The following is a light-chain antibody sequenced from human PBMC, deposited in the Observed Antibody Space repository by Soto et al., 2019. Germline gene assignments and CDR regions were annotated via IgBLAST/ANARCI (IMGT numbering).Light chain of an antibody. J-gene: IGLJ1*01. CDR1: SANIGNNF. V-gene: IGLV1-47*02. CDR2: SNN. Sequence: QSVLTQPPSASGTPGQRVTISCSGGSANIGNNFVCWYQQLPRTAPKLLIYSNNQRPSGVPDRFSGSKSGTSASLAISGLRSEDEGDYYCVSWDDSLSGLVFGTGTKVTVL. CDR3: VSWDDSLSGLV.